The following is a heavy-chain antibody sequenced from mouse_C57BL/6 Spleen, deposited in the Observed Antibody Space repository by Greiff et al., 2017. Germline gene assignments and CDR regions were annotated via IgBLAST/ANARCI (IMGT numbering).Heavy chain of an antibody. Sequence: VQLKESGGDLVKPGGSLKLSCAASGFTFSSYGMSWVRQTPDKRLEWVATISSGGSYTYYPDSVKGRFTISRDNAKNTLYLQMSSLKSEDTAMYYGARLRFISGYYFDYWGQGTTLTVSS. J-gene: IGHJ2*01. D-gene: IGHD1-1*01. CDR3: ARLRFISGYYFDY. V-gene: IGHV5-6*01. CDR2: ISSGGSYT. CDR1: GFTFSSYG.